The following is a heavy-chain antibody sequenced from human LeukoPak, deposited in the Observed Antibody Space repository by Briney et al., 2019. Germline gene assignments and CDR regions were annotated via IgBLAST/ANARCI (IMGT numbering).Heavy chain of an antibody. CDR1: GGSVSSNSYY. D-gene: IGHD1-26*01. CDR3: ARVESFKWFDP. CDR2: IYYSGST. Sequence: PSETPSLTCTVSGGSVSSNSYYWSWIRQLPGKGLEWIGYIYYSGSTNYNPSLKSRVTISLDTSKNQFSLKLSSVTAADTAVYYCARVESFKWFDPWGQGTLVTVSS. J-gene: IGHJ5*02. V-gene: IGHV4-61*01.